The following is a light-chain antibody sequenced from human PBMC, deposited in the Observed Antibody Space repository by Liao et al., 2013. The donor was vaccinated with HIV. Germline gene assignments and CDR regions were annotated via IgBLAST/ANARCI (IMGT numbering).Light chain of an antibody. CDR2: RDS. J-gene: IGLJ2*01. V-gene: IGLV3-21*01. Sequence: SYVLTQPPSVSVAPGKTARITCGENNIGSKTVHWYQQRPGQAPVLVIYRDSDRPSGIPERFSGANSGNTATLTITRVEAGDEADYYCQVWESSSDYAVFGGGTKLTRL. CDR1: NIGSKT. CDR3: QVWESSSDYAV.